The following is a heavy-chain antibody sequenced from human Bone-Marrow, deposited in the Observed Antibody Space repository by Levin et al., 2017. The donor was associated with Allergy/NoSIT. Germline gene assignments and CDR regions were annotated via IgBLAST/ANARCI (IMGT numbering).Heavy chain of an antibody. V-gene: IGHV4-31*03. CDR3: ARVGRQQLVRASYWYFDL. D-gene: IGHD6-6*01. J-gene: IGHJ2*01. CDR2: IYYSGST. CDR1: GGSISSGGYY. Sequence: SETLSLTCTVSGGSISSGGYYWSWIRQHPGKGLEWIGYIYYSGSTYYNPSLKSRVTISVDTSKNQFSLKLSSVTVADTAVYYCARVGRQQLVRASYWYFDLWGRGTLVTVSS.